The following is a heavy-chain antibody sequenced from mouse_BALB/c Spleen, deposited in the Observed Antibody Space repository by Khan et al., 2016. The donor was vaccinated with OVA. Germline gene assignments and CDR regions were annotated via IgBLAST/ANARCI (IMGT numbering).Heavy chain of an antibody. CDR1: GFTFIDYG. J-gene: IGHJ3*01. V-gene: IGHV5-15*02. CDR2: ISSVAYSI. CDR3: SRGGFAY. Sequence: EVELVESGGGLVQPGGSRKLSCAASGFTFIDYGMAWVRQTPGKGPEWIAFISSVAYSIYYADTVTGRFTISRENAKTTLYLEVSSLGADDTAMYYCSRGGFAYWGQGTLVTVSA.